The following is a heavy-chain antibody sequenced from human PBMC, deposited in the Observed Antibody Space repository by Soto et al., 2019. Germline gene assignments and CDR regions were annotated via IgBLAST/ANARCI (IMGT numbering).Heavy chain of an antibody. CDR1: GFTFSSYA. Sequence: VQLVESGGGVVQPGRSLRLSCAASGFTFSSYAMSWVRQAPGKGLEWVSAISGSGGSTYYADSVKGRFTISRDNSKNTLYLQMNSLRAEDTAVYYCAKSQWQNWYFDLWGRGTLVTVSS. V-gene: IGHV3-23*04. CDR2: ISGSGGST. CDR3: AKSQWQNWYFDL. D-gene: IGHD6-19*01. J-gene: IGHJ2*01.